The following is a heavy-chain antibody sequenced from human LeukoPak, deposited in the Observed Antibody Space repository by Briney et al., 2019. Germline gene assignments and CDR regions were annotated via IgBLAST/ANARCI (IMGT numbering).Heavy chain of an antibody. Sequence: SETLSLTCTVSGGSISSYYWSWIWQPPGKGLEWIGYIYYSGSTNYTPSLKSRVTISVDTSKNQFSLKLSSVTAADTAVYYCAGDYCSGGSCYQGPFDPWGQGTLVTVSS. J-gene: IGHJ5*02. CDR2: IYYSGST. D-gene: IGHD2-15*01. V-gene: IGHV4-59*01. CDR1: GGSISSYY. CDR3: AGDYCSGGSCYQGPFDP.